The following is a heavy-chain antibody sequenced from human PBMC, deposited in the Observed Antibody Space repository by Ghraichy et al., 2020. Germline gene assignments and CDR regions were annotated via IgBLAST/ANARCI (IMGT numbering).Heavy chain of an antibody. V-gene: IGHV3-30*18. D-gene: IGHD1-26*01. J-gene: IGHJ5*02. CDR3: AKAGKIFGVVGATTWFDP. CDR1: GFTFSSYG. CDR2: ISYDGSNK. Sequence: GGSLRLSCAASGFTFSSYGMHWVRQAPGKGLEWVAVISYDGSNKYYADSVKGRFTISRDNSKNTLYLQMNSLRAEDTAVYYCAKAGKIFGVVGATTWFDPWGQGTLVTVSS.